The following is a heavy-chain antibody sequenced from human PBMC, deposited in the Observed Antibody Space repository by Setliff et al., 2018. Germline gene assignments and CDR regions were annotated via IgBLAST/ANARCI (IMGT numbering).Heavy chain of an antibody. CDR3: ARQSVRGLADNNWFDP. Sequence: SETLSLTCAVYGGSFNSYYWSWIRQPPGKGLEWIGYVGYNGNNHYNPSLNSRVTMSVDTSKNQFSLQLTSVSAADTAVYYCARQSVRGLADNNWFDPWGQGTLVTVSS. V-gene: IGHV4-59*01. D-gene: IGHD2-15*01. CDR1: GGSFNSYY. CDR2: VGYNGNN. J-gene: IGHJ5*02.